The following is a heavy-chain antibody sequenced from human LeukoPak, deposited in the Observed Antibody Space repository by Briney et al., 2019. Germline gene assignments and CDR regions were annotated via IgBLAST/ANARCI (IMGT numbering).Heavy chain of an antibody. Sequence: GGSLRLSCKVSGFIVSSNSWSWVRQAPGKGLEWVSFISSGGNTDHSDSVKGRFTISRDNSKNTLYLQMNSLRAEDTAIYYCARRAGEYSHPYDYWGQGTLVTVSS. V-gene: IGHV3-53*01. D-gene: IGHD2-15*01. CDR3: ARRAGEYSHPYDY. CDR1: GFIVSSNS. J-gene: IGHJ4*02. CDR2: ISSGGNT.